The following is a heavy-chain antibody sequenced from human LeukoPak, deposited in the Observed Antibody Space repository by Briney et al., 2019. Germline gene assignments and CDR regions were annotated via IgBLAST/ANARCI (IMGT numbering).Heavy chain of an antibody. V-gene: IGHV1-69*13. Sequence: ASVKVSCKASGGTFSNYAISWVRQAPGQGLEWMGGIIPISGTSNHVEKFRGRVTITADESTSTAYMELSSLRSEDTAVYYCARGGSGSYYHFDYWGQGTLVTVSS. D-gene: IGHD3-10*01. CDR3: ARGGSGSYYHFDY. J-gene: IGHJ4*02. CDR1: GGTFSNYA. CDR2: IIPISGTS.